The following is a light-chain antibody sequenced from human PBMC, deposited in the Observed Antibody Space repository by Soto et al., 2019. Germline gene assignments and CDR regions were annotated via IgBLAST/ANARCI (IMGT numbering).Light chain of an antibody. CDR2: AAS. Sequence: DIQMTQSASSLSASLGDRVTITCGASQSITTYLNWYRQKPGKAPKLLIYAASSLQSGVPSRFSGSGYETEFNLSISSLQTEDFATYFCQQIYSAPLTFGGGTKVDIK. V-gene: IGKV1-39*01. CDR3: QQIYSAPLT. CDR1: QSITTY. J-gene: IGKJ4*01.